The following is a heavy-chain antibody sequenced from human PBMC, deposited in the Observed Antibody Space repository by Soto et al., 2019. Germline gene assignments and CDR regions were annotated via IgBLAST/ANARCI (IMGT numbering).Heavy chain of an antibody. J-gene: IGHJ6*02. V-gene: IGHV4-39*01. CDR2: IYYSGST. Sequence: SETLSLTCTVSGGSISSSSYYWGWIRQPPGKGLEWTGSIYYSGSTYYNPSLKSRVTISVDTSKNQFSLKLSSVTAADTAVYYCARLYYDILTGYLGGYYYYGMDVWGQGTTVTVSS. D-gene: IGHD3-9*01. CDR3: ARLYYDILTGYLGGYYYYGMDV. CDR1: GGSISSSSYY.